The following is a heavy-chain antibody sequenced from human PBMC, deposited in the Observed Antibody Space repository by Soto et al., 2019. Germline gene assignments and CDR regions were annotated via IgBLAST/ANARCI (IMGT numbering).Heavy chain of an antibody. D-gene: IGHD3-3*01. CDR2: ITDGLTK. Sequence: PGGSLRLSCVASGFSFGNYNMNWVRQAPGKWLEWVAHITDGLTKHYADFVQGRFTISRDNAKDSLYLELNHLRDDDTAVYYCARDTSHGVTIRRLDSWGQGXLVTLSS. CDR3: ARDTSHGVTIRRLDS. V-gene: IGHV3-48*02. J-gene: IGHJ4*02. CDR1: GFSFGNYN.